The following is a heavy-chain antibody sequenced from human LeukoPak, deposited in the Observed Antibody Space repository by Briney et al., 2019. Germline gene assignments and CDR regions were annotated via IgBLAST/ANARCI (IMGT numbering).Heavy chain of an antibody. D-gene: IGHD6-13*01. Sequence: GSGPALVQPTQTLTLTCTFSGFSLSTSGMCVSWIRQPPGKALEWLARIDWDDDKYYSTSLKTRLTISKDTSKNQVVLTMTNMDPVDTATYYCARNLIAAAGYTFDYWGQGTLVTVSS. V-gene: IGHV2-70*11. CDR2: IDWDDDK. J-gene: IGHJ4*02. CDR3: ARNLIAAAGYTFDY. CDR1: GFSLSTSGMC.